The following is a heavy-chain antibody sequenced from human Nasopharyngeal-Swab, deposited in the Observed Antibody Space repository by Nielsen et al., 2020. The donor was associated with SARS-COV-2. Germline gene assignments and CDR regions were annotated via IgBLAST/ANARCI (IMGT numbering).Heavy chain of an antibody. CDR3: AKDQRALDSNYYYYGMDV. Sequence: SLKISCAASGFTFDDYAMHWVRQAPGKGLEWVSGISWNSGSIGYADSVKGRFTISRDNAKNSLYLQMNSLRAEDTALYCCAKDQRALDSNYYYYGMDVWGQGTTVTVSS. D-gene: IGHD3/OR15-3a*01. CDR2: ISWNSGSI. J-gene: IGHJ6*02. CDR1: GFTFDDYA. V-gene: IGHV3-9*01.